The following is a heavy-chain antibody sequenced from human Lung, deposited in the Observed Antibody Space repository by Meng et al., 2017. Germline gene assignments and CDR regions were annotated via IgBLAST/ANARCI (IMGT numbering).Heavy chain of an antibody. CDR2: IYHSGST. Sequence: QGQLEESGPGLVKPSGTLSLTCSVSGGSLSSDNWWSWVRQPPGKGLEWIGEIYHSGSTNYNPSLKSRITISVDKPKNQFSLTLSSVTAADTAVYYCTKNDFYCLGYWGQGTLVTVSS. CDR1: GGSLSSDNW. CDR3: TKNDFYCLGY. V-gene: IGHV4-4*02. J-gene: IGHJ4*02. D-gene: IGHD2-21*01.